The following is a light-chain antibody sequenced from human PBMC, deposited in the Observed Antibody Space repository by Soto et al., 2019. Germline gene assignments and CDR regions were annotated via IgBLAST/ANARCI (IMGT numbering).Light chain of an antibody. CDR1: SSDVGRYNY. CDR3: SSCASGSTLYV. J-gene: IGLJ1*01. V-gene: IGLV2-14*01. Sequence: QSVLTQPASVSGSPGQSITISCTGSSSDVGRYNYVSWYQHHPGKAPKLMIYEVSNRPSGVSNRFSGSKSGNTASLTISGLQAEDDADYHCSSCASGSTLYVFGTGTKVTVL. CDR2: EVS.